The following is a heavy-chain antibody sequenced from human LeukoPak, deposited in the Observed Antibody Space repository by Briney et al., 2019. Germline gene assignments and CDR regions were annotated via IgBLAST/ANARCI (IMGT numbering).Heavy chain of an antibody. CDR1: GGTFSSYA. D-gene: IGHD2-15*01. CDR2: IIPIFGTA. CDR3: ASQYCSGGSCYHRFDY. V-gene: IGHV1-69*13. J-gene: IGHJ4*02. Sequence: ASVKVSCKASGGTFSSYAISWVRQAPGQGLEWMGGIIPIFGTANYAQKFQGRVTITADESTSTAYTELSSLRSEDTAVYYCASQYCSGGSCYHRFDYWGQGTLVTVSS.